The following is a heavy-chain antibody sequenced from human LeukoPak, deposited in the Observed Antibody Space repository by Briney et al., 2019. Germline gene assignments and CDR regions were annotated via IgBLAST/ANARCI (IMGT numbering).Heavy chain of an antibody. CDR2: IERDGRGT. Sequence: GGSLRLSCAASGHNFYGYNMPWVPKAPGKGVDGVATIERDGRGTEYIDSLRGRFTISRDNAKNSIYLQMNSLSAEDTAVYFCVTEYWYRLDYWGQGILVTVSS. D-gene: IGHD1-14*01. CDR1: GHNFYGYN. CDR3: VTEYWYRLDY. J-gene: IGHJ4*02. V-gene: IGHV3-7*01.